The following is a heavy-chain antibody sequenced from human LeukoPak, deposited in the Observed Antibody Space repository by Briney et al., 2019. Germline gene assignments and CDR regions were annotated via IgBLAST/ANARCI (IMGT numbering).Heavy chain of an antibody. CDR1: GFTFSTYW. J-gene: IGHJ3*02. D-gene: IGHD3-10*01. Sequence: GGSLRLSCAASGFTFSTYWMTWVRQAPGKGLEWVSYISGSGDTIHNADSVKGRFTISRDNAKKSLYLQMRSLRAEDTAVYYCVRIIEADFFTIENAFDIWGRGTMVTVSS. CDR2: ISGSGDTI. V-gene: IGHV3-48*04. CDR3: VRIIEADFFTIENAFDI.